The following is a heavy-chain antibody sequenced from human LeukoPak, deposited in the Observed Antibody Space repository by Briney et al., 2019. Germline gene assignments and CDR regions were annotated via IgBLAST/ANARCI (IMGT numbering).Heavy chain of an antibody. CDR1: GFTFGDYT. CDR2: ISLDGGST. V-gene: IGHV3-43*01. CDR3: AKGGSGSYYIPRYYYGMDV. J-gene: IGHJ6*02. D-gene: IGHD3-10*01. Sequence: GSLRLSCAAPGFTFGDYTMHWVRQAPGKGLEWVSLISLDGGSTYYADSVKGRFTISRDNSKNSLYLQMNSLRTEDTALYYCAKGGSGSYYIPRYYYGMDVWGQGTTVTVSS.